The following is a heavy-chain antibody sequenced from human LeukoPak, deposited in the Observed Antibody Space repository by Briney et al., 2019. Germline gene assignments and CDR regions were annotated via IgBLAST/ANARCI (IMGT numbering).Heavy chain of an antibody. CDR2: FHYSGST. CDR1: GGSIYTYS. CDR3: ARAPLDSSGYYYVSGFDY. Sequence: SETLSLTCTVSGGSIYTYSWAWIRQPPGKGLEWIGYFHYSGSTNYNPSLKSRGTIALDTSKNQFSLKLNSVTAADTAVYYCARAPLDSSGYYYVSGFDYWGQGTLVTVSS. V-gene: IGHV4-59*01. J-gene: IGHJ4*02. D-gene: IGHD3-22*01.